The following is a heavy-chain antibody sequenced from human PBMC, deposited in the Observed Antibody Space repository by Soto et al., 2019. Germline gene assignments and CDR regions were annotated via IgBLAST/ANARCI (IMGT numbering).Heavy chain of an antibody. CDR1: GYTFTRNA. Sequence: QVQLGQSGAEVKKPGASVILSCKASGYTFTRNAIHWVRQAPGQRLEWIGKIDAGNGNTKYSQKFQGRVTIARDTSASAVYMELNTLESEDTSIYFCARSETDYSRFDSWGQGTLVTVSS. CDR2: IDAGNGNT. D-gene: IGHD3-9*01. CDR3: ARSETDYSRFDS. V-gene: IGHV1-3*01. J-gene: IGHJ4*02.